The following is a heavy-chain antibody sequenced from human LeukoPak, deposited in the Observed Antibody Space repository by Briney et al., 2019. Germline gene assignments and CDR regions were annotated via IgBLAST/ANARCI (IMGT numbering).Heavy chain of an antibody. J-gene: IGHJ2*01. CDR3: ARSFLGDWYFDL. V-gene: IGHV4-59*01. Sequence: SETLSLTCTVSGGSISSYYWSCIRQPPGMGLEWIGYIYYSGSTNYNPSLKNRVTISVDTSKDQFSLRLTSVTAADTAMYYCARSFLGDWYFDLWGRGTLVTVSS. CDR2: IYYSGST. CDR1: GGSISSYY. D-gene: IGHD1-26*01.